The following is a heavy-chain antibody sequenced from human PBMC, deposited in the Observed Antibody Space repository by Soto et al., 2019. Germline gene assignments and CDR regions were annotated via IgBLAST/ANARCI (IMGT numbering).Heavy chain of an antibody. CDR3: ATVGVSWPDAFDI. CDR1: GFTFSNAW. J-gene: IGHJ3*02. CDR2: IKSKTDGGKT. Sequence: GGSLRLSCAASGFTFSNAWMSWVRQAPGKGLEWVGRIKSKTDGGKTDYAATVKGRFTISRDDSQNPVDLQMNSLESEDTAVYYCATVGVSWPDAFDIWGQGTMVTVSS. V-gene: IGHV3-15*01. D-gene: IGHD6-13*01.